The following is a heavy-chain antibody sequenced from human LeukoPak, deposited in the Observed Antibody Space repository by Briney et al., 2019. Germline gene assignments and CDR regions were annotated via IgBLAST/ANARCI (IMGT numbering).Heavy chain of an antibody. V-gene: IGHV3-53*01. CDR2: IYSGDT. J-gene: IGHJ4*02. Sequence: GGSLRLSCAASGFTFSGSALHWVRQAPGKGLEWVSFIYSGDTHYSDSVKGRFTISRDHSKNTLYPQMNSLRAEDTAVYYCARRAGAYSHPYDYWGQGTLVTVSS. CDR1: GFTFSGSA. CDR3: ARRAGAYSHPYDY. D-gene: IGHD4/OR15-4a*01.